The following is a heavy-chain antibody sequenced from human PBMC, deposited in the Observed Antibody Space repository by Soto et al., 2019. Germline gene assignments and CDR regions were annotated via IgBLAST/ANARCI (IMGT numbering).Heavy chain of an antibody. J-gene: IGHJ4*02. CDR3: ARLIGLGTFDY. Sequence: QVQLQESGPGLVKPSETLSLTCSVSSGSITRHYWSWIRQPPGKRLEWIGFTSYRGTTNYNPSLRSRVTFSVDTSMSQFSLNLSSVTAADTAVYFCARLIGLGTFDYWGQGSLVTVSS. CDR2: TSYRGTT. V-gene: IGHV4-59*11. D-gene: IGHD7-27*01. CDR1: SGSITRHY.